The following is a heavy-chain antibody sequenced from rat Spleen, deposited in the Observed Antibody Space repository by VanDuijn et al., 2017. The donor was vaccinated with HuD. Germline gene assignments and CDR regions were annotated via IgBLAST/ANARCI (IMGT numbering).Heavy chain of an antibody. D-gene: IGHD1-4*01. CDR1: GYSIISSYR. CDR3: ASPRPGYPFAY. Sequence: EVQLQESGPGLVKPSQSLSLTCSVTGYSIISSYRWNWIRKFPGNKLEWMGYINSEGTTNYNPSLKSRISITRDTSKNQFFLQVNSVTTEDTATYYCASPRPGYPFAYWGQGTLVTVSS. V-gene: IGHV3-3*01. CDR2: INSEGTT. J-gene: IGHJ3*01.